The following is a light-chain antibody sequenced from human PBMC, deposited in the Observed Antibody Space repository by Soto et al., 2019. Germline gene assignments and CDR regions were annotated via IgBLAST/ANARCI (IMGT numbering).Light chain of an antibody. CDR3: QQVDTYPMT. CDR1: QDITKY. CDR2: GAF. V-gene: IGKV1-9*01. Sequence: DIRLTQSPSFLSASAGDRVTITCRASQDITKYLAWFQQRPGRAPKPLIYGAFTLQRGVPSRFSGRGSGTEFTLTISSLQPEDFATYYCQQVDTYPMTFGGGTKVDIK. J-gene: IGKJ4*01.